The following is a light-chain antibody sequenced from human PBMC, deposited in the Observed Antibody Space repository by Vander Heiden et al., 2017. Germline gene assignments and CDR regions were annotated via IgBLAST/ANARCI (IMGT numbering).Light chain of an antibody. V-gene: IGLV1-44*01. Sequence: QSVLTQPPSASGTPGQRVTISCSGRGSNIGSHNVNWYQQLSGRAPKLLIHSNNQRPSGVPDRFSGSRSGTSASLAISGLQSEDESVYYCATWDVTLTGYWVFGGGTKLTVL. J-gene: IGLJ3*02. CDR3: ATWDVTLTGYWV. CDR2: SNN. CDR1: GSNIGSHN.